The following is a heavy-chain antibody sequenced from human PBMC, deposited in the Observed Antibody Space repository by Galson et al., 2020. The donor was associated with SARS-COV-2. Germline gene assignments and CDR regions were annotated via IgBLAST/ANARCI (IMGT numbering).Heavy chain of an antibody. CDR3: ARGHTVTKFYYYYYGMDV. D-gene: IGHD4-17*01. Sequence: SATLSLTCAVYGGSFSGYYWSWNRQPPGKGLEWIGEINHSGSTNYNPSLKSRVTISVDTSKNQFSLKLSSVTAADTAVYYCARGHTVTKFYYYYYGMDVWGQGTTVTVSS. CDR2: INHSGST. V-gene: IGHV4-34*01. CDR1: GGSFSGYY. J-gene: IGHJ6*02.